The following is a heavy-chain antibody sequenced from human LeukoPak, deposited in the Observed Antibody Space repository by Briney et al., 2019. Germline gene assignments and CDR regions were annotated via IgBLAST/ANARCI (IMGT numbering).Heavy chain of an antibody. CDR3: ARLVSIVVVKNPYNWFDP. CDR1: GGSFSGYY. D-gene: IGHD3-22*01. CDR2: INHSGST. Sequence: SETLSLTCAVYGGSFSGYYWSWIRQPPGKGLEWIGEINHSGSTNYNPSLKSRVTISVDTSKNQFSLKLSSVTAADTAVYYCARLVSIVVVKNPYNWFDPWGQGTLVTVSS. J-gene: IGHJ5*02. V-gene: IGHV4-34*01.